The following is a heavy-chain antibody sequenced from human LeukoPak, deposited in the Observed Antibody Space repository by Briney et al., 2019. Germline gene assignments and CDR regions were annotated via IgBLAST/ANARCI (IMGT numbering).Heavy chain of an antibody. D-gene: IGHD1-26*01. V-gene: IGHV1-18*04. Sequence: ASVKVSCKASGYTFTSYGINWVRQAPGQGLEWMGWNSGYNGNTNYAQKLQGRVTMTTDTSTSTAYMELRSLGSDDTAMYYCATPSPYSGSYTVWGQGTPVTVSS. CDR3: ATPSPYSGSYTV. J-gene: IGHJ4*02. CDR2: NSGYNGNT. CDR1: GYTFTSYG.